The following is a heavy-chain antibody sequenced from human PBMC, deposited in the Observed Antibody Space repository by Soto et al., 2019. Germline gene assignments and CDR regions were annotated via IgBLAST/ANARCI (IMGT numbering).Heavy chain of an antibody. CDR2: INAGNGNT. V-gene: IGHV1-3*01. Sequence: ASVKVSCKASGYTFTSYAMHWVRQAPGQRLEWMGWINAGNGNTKYSQKFQGRVTITRDTSTSTVYMDLTSLRSEDTAVYYCARGLGVGSGLRLQHWGQGTLVTVSS. J-gene: IGHJ1*01. CDR3: ARGLGVGSGLRLQH. CDR1: GYTFTSYA. D-gene: IGHD6-19*01.